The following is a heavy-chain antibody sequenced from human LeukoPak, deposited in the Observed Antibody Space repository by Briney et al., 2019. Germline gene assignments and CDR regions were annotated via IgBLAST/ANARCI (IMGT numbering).Heavy chain of an antibody. J-gene: IGHJ1*01. CDR2: IYYSGST. V-gene: IGHV4-59*11. D-gene: IGHD5-24*01. Sequence: PSETLSLTCTVSGGSISSHYWSWIRQPPGKGLEWIGNIYYSGSTNYNPSLKSRVTISVDTSKNQFSLKLSSVTAADTAVYYCAADLDGFQHWGQGILVTVSS. CDR3: AADLDGFQH. CDR1: GGSISSHY.